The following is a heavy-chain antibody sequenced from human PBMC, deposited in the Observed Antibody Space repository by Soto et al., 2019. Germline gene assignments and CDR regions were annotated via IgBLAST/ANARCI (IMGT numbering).Heavy chain of an antibody. J-gene: IGHJ4*02. V-gene: IGHV3-23*01. CDR1: GFTFSSYA. CDR3: SKVRYFDWLPIYYFDY. D-gene: IGHD3-9*01. CDR2: ISGSGGGT. Sequence: GGSLRLSCAASGFTFSSYAMSWVRQAPGKGLEWVSAISGSGGGTYYADSVKGRFTISRDNSKNTLYLQMNSLRAEDTAVYYCSKVRYFDWLPIYYFDYWGQGTLVTVSS.